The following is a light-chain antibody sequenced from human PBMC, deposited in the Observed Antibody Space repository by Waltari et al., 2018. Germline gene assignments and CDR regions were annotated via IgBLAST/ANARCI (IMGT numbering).Light chain of an antibody. CDR1: SSNIGSKY. Sequence: HSVLTQPPSASGTPGQRVTISCSGSSSNIGSKYVYWYQQLPGTAPKLLIDRNNLRPSGVPDRFSGSKSGTSASLAISGLRSEDEADYYCAAWDDSLSGPWVFGGGTKLTVL. J-gene: IGLJ2*01. CDR2: RNN. CDR3: AAWDDSLSGPWV. V-gene: IGLV1-47*01.